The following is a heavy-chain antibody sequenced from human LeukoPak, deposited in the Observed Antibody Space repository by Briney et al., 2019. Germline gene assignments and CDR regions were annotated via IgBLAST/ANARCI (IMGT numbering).Heavy chain of an antibody. V-gene: IGHV4-59*08. CDR3: ARGGRDGYNWDY. CDR1: GGSISSYY. CDR2: IYYSGST. J-gene: IGHJ4*02. D-gene: IGHD5-24*01. Sequence: PSETLSLTCTVSGGSISSYYWSWIRQPPGKGLEWIGYIYYSGSTNYNPSLKSRVTISVDTSKNQFSLKLSSVTAADTAVYYCARGGRDGYNWDYWGQGTLVTVSS.